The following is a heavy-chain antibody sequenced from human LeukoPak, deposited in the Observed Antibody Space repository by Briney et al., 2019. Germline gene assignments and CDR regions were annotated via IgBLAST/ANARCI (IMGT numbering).Heavy chain of an antibody. Sequence: SQTLSLTCTVSGGSISSYYWNWIRQQPGRGLGWKGYISYSGSTNYNPSLKSRVTILLDTSKNQFSLNLNSVTPADTAVYYCAGGRMGSGVIVVRGYFDLWGRGALVTVSS. V-gene: IGHV4-59*01. CDR2: ISYSGST. D-gene: IGHD3-22*01. CDR3: AGGRMGSGVIVVRGYFDL. J-gene: IGHJ2*01. CDR1: GGSISSYY.